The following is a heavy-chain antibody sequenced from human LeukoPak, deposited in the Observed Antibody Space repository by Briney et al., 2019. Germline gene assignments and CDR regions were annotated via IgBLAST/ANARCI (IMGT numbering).Heavy chain of an antibody. J-gene: IGHJ6*02. CDR2: INHSGST. Sequence: PSETLSLTCTVSGGSVSSGSYYWSWIRQPPGKGLEWIGEINHSGSTNYNPSLKSRVTISVDTSKNQFSLKLSSVTAADTAVYYCARGPLYYDFWSGDYYYYGMDVWGQGTMVTVSS. CDR3: ARGPLYYDFWSGDYYYYGMDV. D-gene: IGHD3-3*01. CDR1: GGSVSSGSYY. V-gene: IGHV4-39*07.